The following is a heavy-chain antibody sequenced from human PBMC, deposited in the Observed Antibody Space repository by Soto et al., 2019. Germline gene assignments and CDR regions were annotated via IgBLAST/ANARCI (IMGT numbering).Heavy chain of an antibody. Sequence: ASAKVSCKASGYTFTSSYMHWVRQAPGQGLEWMGIINPSGGSTNYAQKLQGRVAMTRDTSTSTVYMELNSLRSEDTAVYYCARPPYPGCINAVCYPLDYWGQGTLVTVS. CDR1: GYTFTSSY. V-gene: IGHV1-46*01. D-gene: IGHD2-8*01. J-gene: IGHJ4*02. CDR2: INPSGGST. CDR3: ARPPYPGCINAVCYPLDY.